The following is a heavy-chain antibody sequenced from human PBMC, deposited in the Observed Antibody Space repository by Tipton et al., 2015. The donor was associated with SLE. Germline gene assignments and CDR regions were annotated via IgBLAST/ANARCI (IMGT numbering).Heavy chain of an antibody. CDR3: ASHVAVVGSRY. D-gene: IGHD2-15*01. CDR2: ISSNSNFI. V-gene: IGHV3-21*03. Sequence: SLRLSCAASGFTFSTFSMSWVRQAPGKGLEWLSSISSNSNFIYYADSVKGRFTISRDNAKDSLYLQMNSLTAEDTAVYYCASHVAVVGSRYWGQGTLVTVSS. J-gene: IGHJ4*02. CDR1: GFTFSTFS.